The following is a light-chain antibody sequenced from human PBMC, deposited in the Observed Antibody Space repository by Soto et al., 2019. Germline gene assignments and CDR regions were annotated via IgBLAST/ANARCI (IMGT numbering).Light chain of an antibody. CDR1: SSDVGGYNY. CDR3: SSYTSSSTLGV. Sequence: QSALTQPASVSGSPGQSITISCTGTSSDVGGYNYVSWYQQHPGKAPKLMIYEVSNRPSGVSNRVSGSKSGNTASLTISGLQAEDEADYYCSSYTSSSTLGVFGGGTKHTVL. V-gene: IGLV2-14*01. CDR2: EVS. J-gene: IGLJ2*01.